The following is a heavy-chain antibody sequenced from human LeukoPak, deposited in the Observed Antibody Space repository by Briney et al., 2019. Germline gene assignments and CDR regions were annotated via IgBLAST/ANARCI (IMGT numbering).Heavy chain of an antibody. CDR1: GFTFSSYA. D-gene: IGHD5-24*01. Sequence: GGSLRLSCAASGFTFSSYAMSWVRQTTGEGLEWVSSISGSGGSTYYADSVKGRFTISRDNSKNTLYLQMNSLRAEDTTVYYCAKDPPYGGWLPPRGFDPWGQGTLVTVSS. V-gene: IGHV3-23*01. CDR3: AKDPPYGGWLPPRGFDP. CDR2: ISGSGGST. J-gene: IGHJ5*02.